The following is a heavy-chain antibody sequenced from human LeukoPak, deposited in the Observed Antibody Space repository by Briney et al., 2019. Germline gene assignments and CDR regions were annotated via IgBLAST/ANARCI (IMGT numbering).Heavy chain of an antibody. CDR2: INPNSGGT. CDR3: ARSAIAAAGLNWFDP. Sequence: GASVKVSCKASGYTFTGYYMHWVRQAPGQGLEGMGWINPNSGGTNYAQKFQGRVTMTRDTSISTAYMELSRLRSDDTAVYYCARSAIAAAGLNWFDPWGQGTLVTVSS. CDR1: GYTFTGYY. D-gene: IGHD6-13*01. V-gene: IGHV1-2*02. J-gene: IGHJ5*02.